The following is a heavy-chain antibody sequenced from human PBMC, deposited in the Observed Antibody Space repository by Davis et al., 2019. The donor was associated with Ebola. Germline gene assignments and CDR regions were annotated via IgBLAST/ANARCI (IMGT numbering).Heavy chain of an antibody. V-gene: IGHV4-34*01. J-gene: IGHJ4*02. Sequence: GSLRLSCAASGFTFSGYAMSWVRQPPGKGLEWIGESNHGGSTNYNPSLKSRVTISVDTSKNQFSLKLSSVTAADTAVYYCASGYSSSWYDYWGQGTLVTVSS. CDR2: SNHGGST. CDR1: GFTFSGYA. D-gene: IGHD6-13*01. CDR3: ASGYSSSWYDY.